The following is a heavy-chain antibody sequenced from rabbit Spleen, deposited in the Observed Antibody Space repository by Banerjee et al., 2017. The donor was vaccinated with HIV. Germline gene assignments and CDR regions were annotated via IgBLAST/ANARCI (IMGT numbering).Heavy chain of an antibody. CDR2: INTATAKA. Sequence: QEQLKESGGGLVKPEGSLTLTCKASGFSFSDRDVMCWVRQAPGKGLEWIACINTATAKAVYASWAKGRFTISKTSSTTVTLQMTSLTAADTATYFCARGSATMTMVITGYYLTLWGPGTLVTVS. J-gene: IGHJ4*01. CDR3: ARGSATMTMVITGYYLTL. CDR1: GFSFSDRDV. V-gene: IGHV1S45*01. D-gene: IGHD2-1*01.